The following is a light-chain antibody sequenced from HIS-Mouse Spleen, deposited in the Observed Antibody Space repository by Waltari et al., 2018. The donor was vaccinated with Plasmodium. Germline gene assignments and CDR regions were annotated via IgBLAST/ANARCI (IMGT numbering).Light chain of an antibody. CDR3: QQYNNWSFT. Sequence: EIVMTQSPATLSVSPGERATLSCRASQSVSSNVAWYQQKPGQAPRRLIYGASTRATVIPARFSGSGSGTEFTLTISSLQSEDFAVYYCQQYNNWSFTFGPGTKVDIK. J-gene: IGKJ3*01. CDR2: GAS. V-gene: IGKV3-15*01. CDR1: QSVSSN.